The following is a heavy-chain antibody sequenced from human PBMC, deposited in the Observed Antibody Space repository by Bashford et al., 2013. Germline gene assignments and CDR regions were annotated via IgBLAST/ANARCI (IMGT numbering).Heavy chain of an antibody. CDR2: ISSSSSYI. J-gene: IGHJ4*02. CDR3: ARDRGSYYYDSSGYPH. D-gene: IGHD3-22*01. CDR1: GFTFSSYS. Sequence: GGSLRLSCAASGFTFSSYSMNWVRQAPGKGLEWVSSISSSSSYIYYADSVKGRFTISRDNAKNSLYLQMNSLRAEDTAVYYCARDRGSYYYDSSGYPHWGQGTLVTVSS. V-gene: IGHV3-21*01.